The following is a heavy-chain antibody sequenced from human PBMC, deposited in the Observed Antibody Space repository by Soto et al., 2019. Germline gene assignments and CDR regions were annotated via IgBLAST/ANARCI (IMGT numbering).Heavy chain of an antibody. Sequence: QVQLQQWGAGLLKPSETLSLTCAVSGGSFSDFYWIWIRQLPGKGLEWIGEINHIGYTNYNPSLESGVTISLDTSKLQTSLHLRSVTAADTAVYYCGTLRAVAPRGYWGQGTLVNV. J-gene: IGHJ4*01. D-gene: IGHD2-15*01. CDR2: INHIGYT. V-gene: IGHV4-34*02. CDR3: GTLRAVAPRGY. CDR1: GGSFSDFY.